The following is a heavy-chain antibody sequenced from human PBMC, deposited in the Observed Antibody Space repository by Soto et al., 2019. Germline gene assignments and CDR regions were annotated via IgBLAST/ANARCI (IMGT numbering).Heavy chain of an antibody. CDR3: ARGKRIAVAGIDP. D-gene: IGHD6-19*01. Sequence: QVQLQQWGAGLLKPSETLSLTCAVYGGSFSGYYWSWIRQTPGKGLEWIGEINHSGSTNYNPSLKSRVTISVDTSKNQFSLKLSSVTAADTAVYYCARGKRIAVAGIDPWGQGTLVTVSS. CDR2: INHSGST. CDR1: GGSFSGYY. V-gene: IGHV4-34*01. J-gene: IGHJ5*02.